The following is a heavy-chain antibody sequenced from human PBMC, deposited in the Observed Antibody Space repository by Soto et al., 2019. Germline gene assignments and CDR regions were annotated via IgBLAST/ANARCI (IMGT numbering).Heavy chain of an antibody. J-gene: IGHJ6*03. Sequence: SETLSLTCTVSGGSISSYYWSWIRQPPGKGLEWIGYIYYSGSTNYNPSLKSRVTISVDTSKNQFSLKLSSVTAADTAVYYCARGVTYYYYYMDVWGKGTTVTVSS. V-gene: IGHV4-59*08. D-gene: IGHD4-4*01. CDR2: IYYSGST. CDR1: GGSISSYY. CDR3: ARGVTYYYYYMDV.